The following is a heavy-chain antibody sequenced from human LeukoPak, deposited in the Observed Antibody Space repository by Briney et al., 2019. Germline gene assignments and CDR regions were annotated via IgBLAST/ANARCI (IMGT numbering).Heavy chain of an antibody. D-gene: IGHD2-21*02. CDR3: ARAYAAYCGGDCYSPGY. J-gene: IGHJ4*02. CDR1: GFSFSTNW. V-gene: IGHV3-74*01. Sequence: GSLRLSCAASGFSFSTNWMHWVRQAPGKGLVWVSRIKSDGSDTSYADSVKGRFTISRDNAKNTLYLQMNSLRAEDTAVYYCARAYAAYCGGDCYSPGYWGQGTLVTVSS. CDR2: IKSDGSDT.